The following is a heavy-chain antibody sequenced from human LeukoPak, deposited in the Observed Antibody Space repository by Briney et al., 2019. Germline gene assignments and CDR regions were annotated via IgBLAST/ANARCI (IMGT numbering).Heavy chain of an antibody. CDR1: GFTFSSYA. J-gene: IGHJ4*02. D-gene: IGHD3-22*01. Sequence: GGSQRLSCAASGFTFSSYAMHWVRQAPGKGLEWVAVISYDGSNKYYTDSVKGRFTISRDNSKNTLYLQMNSLRAEDTAVYYCAKSSSYYDSRGYYSPDYFDYWGQGTLVTVSS. CDR2: ISYDGSNK. CDR3: AKSSSYYDSRGYYSPDYFDY. V-gene: IGHV3-30*18.